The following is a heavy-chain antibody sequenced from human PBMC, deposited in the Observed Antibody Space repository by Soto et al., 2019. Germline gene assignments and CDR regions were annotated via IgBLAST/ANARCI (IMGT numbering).Heavy chain of an antibody. CDR2: FDPEDGET. V-gene: IGHV1-24*01. CDR3: ATSKPHYYGSGSYYQSFDY. J-gene: IGHJ4*02. D-gene: IGHD3-10*01. CDR1: GYTLTELS. Sequence: QVQLVQSGAEVKKPGASVKVSCKVSGYTLTELSMHWVRQAPGKGLEWMGGFDPEDGETICAQKFQGRVTMTEDTSTDTAYMELSSLRSEDTAVYYCATSKPHYYGSGSYYQSFDYWGQGTLVTVSS.